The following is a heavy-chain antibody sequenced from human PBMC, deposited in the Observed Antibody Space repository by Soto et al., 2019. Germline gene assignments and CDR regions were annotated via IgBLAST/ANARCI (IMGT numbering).Heavy chain of an antibody. CDR1: GFSLSTSGVG. CDR3: AHKMSYYYDSSGYQYYFDY. D-gene: IGHD3-22*01. J-gene: IGHJ4*02. Sequence: SGPTLVNPTQTLTLTCTFSGFSLSTSGVGVGWIRQPPGKALEWPALIYWDDDKRYSPSLKSRLTITKDTSKNQVVLTMTNMDPVDTATYYCAHKMSYYYDSSGYQYYFDYWGQGTLVTVSS. CDR2: IYWDDDK. V-gene: IGHV2-5*02.